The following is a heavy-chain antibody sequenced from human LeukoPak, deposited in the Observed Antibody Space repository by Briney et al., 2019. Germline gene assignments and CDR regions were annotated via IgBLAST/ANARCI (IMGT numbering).Heavy chain of an antibody. CDR1: GFTFSDYY. Sequence: PGGSLRLSCAASGFTFSDYYMSWIRQAPGKGLEWVSYISSSGSTIYYADSVKGRFTISRDNAKNSLYLQMNSLRAEDTAVYYCARAPPSDIQLLDYWGRGTLVTVSS. V-gene: IGHV3-11*01. J-gene: IGHJ4*02. CDR2: ISSSGSTI. D-gene: IGHD5-18*01. CDR3: ARAPPSDIQLLDY.